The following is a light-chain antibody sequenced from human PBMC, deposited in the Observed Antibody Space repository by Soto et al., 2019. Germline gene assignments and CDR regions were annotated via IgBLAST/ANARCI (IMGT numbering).Light chain of an antibody. CDR1: QSISSW. V-gene: IGKV1-5*03. Sequence: DIQVTQSPSTLSASLGDRVTITCRASQSISSWLAWYQQKPGKAPKLLIYKASSLESGVPSRFSGRGSGTDFTLTISSLQTEDFATYYCQKYNSAPPTFGQGTRLEI. CDR2: KAS. J-gene: IGKJ5*01. CDR3: QKYNSAPPT.